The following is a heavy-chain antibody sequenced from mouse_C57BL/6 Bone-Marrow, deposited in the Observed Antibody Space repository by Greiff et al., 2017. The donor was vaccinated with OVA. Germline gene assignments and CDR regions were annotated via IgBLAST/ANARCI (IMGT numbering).Heavy chain of an antibody. CDR3: ATLYYGSSGMDY. Sequence: EVRLVESGGGLVQPGGSLKLSCAASGFTFSDYGMAWVRQAPRKGPEWVAFISNLAYSIYYADTVTGRFTISRENAKNTLYLEMSSLRSEDTAMYYCATLYYGSSGMDYWGQGTSVTVSS. D-gene: IGHD1-1*01. V-gene: IGHV5-15*01. CDR1: GFTFSDYG. CDR2: ISNLAYSI. J-gene: IGHJ4*01.